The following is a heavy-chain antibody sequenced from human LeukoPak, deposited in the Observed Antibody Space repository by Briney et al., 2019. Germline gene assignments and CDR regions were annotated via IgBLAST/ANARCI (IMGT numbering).Heavy chain of an antibody. V-gene: IGHV4-30-2*01. Sequence: TLSLTCAVSGGSISSGGYSWSWIRQPPGKGLEWIGYIYHSGSTYYNPSLKSRVTISVDRSKNQFSLKLRSVTAADTAVYYCARTYYYDSSGYYPHYGMDVWGQGTTVTASS. CDR1: GGSISSGGYS. CDR2: IYHSGST. CDR3: ARTYYYDSSGYYPHYGMDV. J-gene: IGHJ6*02. D-gene: IGHD3-22*01.